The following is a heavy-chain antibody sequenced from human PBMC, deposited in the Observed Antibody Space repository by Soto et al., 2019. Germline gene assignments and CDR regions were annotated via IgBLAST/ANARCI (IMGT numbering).Heavy chain of an antibody. CDR3: AQPGALTHYYYGMDV. V-gene: IGHV1-69*13. CDR2: IIPIFGTA. J-gene: IGHJ6*02. Sequence: SVKVSCKASGGTCSIYAISGVRQAPLQWLEWMGGIIPIFGTANYAQKFQGRVTVTADESTSTAYMELSSLRSEDTAVYYCAQPGALTHYYYGMDVWGQGTTVTVSS. CDR1: GGTCSIYA. D-gene: IGHD7-27*01.